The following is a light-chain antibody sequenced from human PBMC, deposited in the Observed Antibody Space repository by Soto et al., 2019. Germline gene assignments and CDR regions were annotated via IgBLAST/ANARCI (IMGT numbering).Light chain of an antibody. Sequence: DIQMTQSPSALSASVGDTVTISGRASHNILNWLAWYQQKPGKAPKLLIYKASTLQSGVPSRFRGGGSGTEFTLTINSLQPDDFATYYCQQYNSHSTFGHGTKVEI. CDR2: KAS. CDR3: QQYNSHST. CDR1: HNILNW. J-gene: IGKJ1*01. V-gene: IGKV1-5*03.